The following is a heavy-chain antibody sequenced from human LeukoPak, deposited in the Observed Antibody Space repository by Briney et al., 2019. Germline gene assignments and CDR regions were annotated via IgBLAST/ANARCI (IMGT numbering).Heavy chain of an antibody. CDR1: GFPFSSHV. D-gene: IGHD3-9*01. CDR3: ARDYDWAFDF. J-gene: IGHJ4*02. CDR2: INHNGEAI. V-gene: IGHV3-48*02. Sequence: GGSLRLSCAASGFPFSSHVLSWVRQAPGKGLEWIAYINHNGEAIYYPDFVKGRFIISRDNAKNSLFLQMNDLRDEDTAVYYCARDYDWAFDFWGQGTRVTVS.